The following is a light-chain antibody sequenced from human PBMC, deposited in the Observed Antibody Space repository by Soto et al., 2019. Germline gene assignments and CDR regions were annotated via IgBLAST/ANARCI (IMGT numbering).Light chain of an antibody. Sequence: DIRLTQSASFLSASVLYEVTITCRASQTISSWLAWYQQKPGKAPKLLIYKASTLKSGVPSRFSGSGSGTEFTLTISSLQPDDFATYYCPHSTSYSEAFGQRTKVDIK. CDR3: PHSTSYSEA. V-gene: IGKV1-5*03. CDR2: KAS. CDR1: QTISSW. J-gene: IGKJ1*01.